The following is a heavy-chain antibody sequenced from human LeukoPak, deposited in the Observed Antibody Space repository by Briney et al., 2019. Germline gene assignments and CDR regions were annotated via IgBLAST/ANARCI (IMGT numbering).Heavy chain of an antibody. CDR1: GYTFTGCY. D-gene: IGHD6-13*01. J-gene: IGHJ5*02. Sequence: GASVKVSCKASGYTFTGCYMHWVRQAPGQGLEWMGWINPNSGATKYAQKLQGRVTMTRDTSISTAYMELSRLRSDDTAVYYCARDAAVGGTEWFDPWGQGTLVTVSS. CDR2: INPNSGAT. CDR3: ARDAAVGGTEWFDP. V-gene: IGHV1-2*02.